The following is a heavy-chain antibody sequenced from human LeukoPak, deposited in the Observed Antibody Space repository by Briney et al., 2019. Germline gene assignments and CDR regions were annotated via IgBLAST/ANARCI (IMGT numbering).Heavy chain of an antibody. Sequence: GGSLRLSCAASGFTFSSYAMSWVRQAPGKWLEWVSAISGSGGSTYYADSVKGRFTISRDNSKNTLYLQMNSLRAEDTAVYYCAKFGMIVVVSSPPDYWGQGTLVTVSS. V-gene: IGHV3-23*01. CDR1: GFTFSSYA. CDR3: AKFGMIVVVSSPPDY. CDR2: ISGSGGST. J-gene: IGHJ4*02. D-gene: IGHD3-22*01.